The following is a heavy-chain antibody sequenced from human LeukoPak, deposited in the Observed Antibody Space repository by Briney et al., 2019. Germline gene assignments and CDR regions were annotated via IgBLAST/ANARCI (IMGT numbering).Heavy chain of an antibody. V-gene: IGHV3-33*06. CDR1: GFTFSSWG. D-gene: IGHD1-1*01. CDR2: IWYDGTNK. Sequence: GGSLRLSCAASGFTFSSWGMHWVRQAPGKGLEWVAVIWYDGTNKYYADAVKGRFTISRDNSKNTLYLQMNSLRAEDTAVYYCAKDVTTGTLALDYWGQGTLVTVSS. CDR3: AKDVTTGTLALDY. J-gene: IGHJ4*02.